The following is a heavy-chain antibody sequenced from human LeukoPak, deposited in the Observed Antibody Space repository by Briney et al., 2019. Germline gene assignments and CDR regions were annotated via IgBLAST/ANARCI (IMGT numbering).Heavy chain of an antibody. J-gene: IGHJ6*02. CDR1: GYTFTSYG. Sequence: ASVKVSCKASGYTFTSYGISWVRPAPGQGLEWMGWISAYNGNTNYAQKLQGRVTMTTDTSTSTAYMELRSLRSDDTAVYYCASTTTVTNYYYYGMDVWGQGTTVTVSS. CDR2: ISAYNGNT. D-gene: IGHD4-17*01. V-gene: IGHV1-18*01. CDR3: ASTTTVTNYYYYGMDV.